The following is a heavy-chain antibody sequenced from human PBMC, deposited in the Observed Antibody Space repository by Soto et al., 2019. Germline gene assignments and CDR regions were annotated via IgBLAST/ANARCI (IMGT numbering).Heavy chain of an antibody. CDR2: ISHSGSS. Sequence: PSETLSLTCAVYGGSFSGYSWSWLRQPPGKGLEWIGEISHSGSSNYNPSLKTRVTISVDTSRNQFSLRLSSVTAADTAVYYCARGRKGYSGTWYVDWGQGTLVTVSS. CDR1: GGSFSGYS. J-gene: IGHJ4*02. CDR3: ARGRKGYSGTWYVD. V-gene: IGHV4-34*01. D-gene: IGHD6-13*01.